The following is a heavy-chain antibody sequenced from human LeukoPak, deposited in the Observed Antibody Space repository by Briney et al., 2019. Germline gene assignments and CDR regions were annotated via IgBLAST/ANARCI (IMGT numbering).Heavy chain of an antibody. V-gene: IGHV3-30*18. D-gene: IGHD1-20*01. J-gene: IGHJ2*01. CDR2: ISYDGSNK. CDR3: AKDGITGMREGRYFDL. CDR1: GFTFSSYG. Sequence: GGSLRLSCAASGFTFSSYGMHWVRQAPGKGLEWVAVISYDGSNKYYADSVKGRFTISRDNSKNTLYLQMNSLRAEDTAVYYCAKDGITGMREGRYFDLWGRGTLVTVSS.